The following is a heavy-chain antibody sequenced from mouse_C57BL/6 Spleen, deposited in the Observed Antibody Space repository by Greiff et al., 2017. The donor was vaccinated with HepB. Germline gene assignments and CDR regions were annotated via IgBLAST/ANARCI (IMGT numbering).Heavy chain of an antibody. D-gene: IGHD1-1*01. V-gene: IGHV5-9-1*02. CDR3: TRDSYYGSSPHYAMDY. Sequence: EVKLMESGEGLVKPGGSLKLSCAASGFTFSSYAMSWVRQTPEKRLEWVAYISSGGDYIYYADTVKGRFTISRDNARNTLYLQMSSLKSEDTAMYYCTRDSYYGSSPHYAMDYWGQGTSVTVSS. CDR1: GFTFSSYA. J-gene: IGHJ4*01. CDR2: ISSGGDYI.